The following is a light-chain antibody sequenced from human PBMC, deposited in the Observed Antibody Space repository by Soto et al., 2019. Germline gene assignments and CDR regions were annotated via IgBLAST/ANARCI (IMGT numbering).Light chain of an antibody. J-gene: IGLJ1*01. V-gene: IGLV2-8*01. CDR2: EVS. Sequence: QSVLTQPPSASGSPGQSVTISCTGTSSDVGGYNYVSWYQQHPGKAPKLMIYEVSKRPSGVPDRFSGSKSGNTASLTVSGLQAEDEADYYCSSYAGSNNFVFGTGTRSPX. CDR3: SSYAGSNNFV. CDR1: SSDVGGYNY.